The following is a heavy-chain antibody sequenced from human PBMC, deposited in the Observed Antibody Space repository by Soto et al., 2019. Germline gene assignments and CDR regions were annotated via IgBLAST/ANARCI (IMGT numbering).Heavy chain of an antibody. Sequence: QVQLVQSGAEVKKPGASVKVSCKASGYTFTSYDINWVRQATGQGLEWMGWMNPNSGNTGNAQKFQGRVTMTRDTXPNTAYMELSSLRSEDTAVYYCAREVAGRSYHHIDFWGQGTLVTVSS. D-gene: IGHD2-15*01. CDR2: MNPNSGNT. J-gene: IGHJ4*02. V-gene: IGHV1-8*01. CDR1: GYTFTSYD. CDR3: AREVAGRSYHHIDF.